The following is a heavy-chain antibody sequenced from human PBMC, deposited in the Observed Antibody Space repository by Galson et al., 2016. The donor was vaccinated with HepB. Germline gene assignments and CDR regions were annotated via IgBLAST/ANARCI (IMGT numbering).Heavy chain of an antibody. J-gene: IGHJ5*02. CDR1: GFAFGSHW. CDR3: GRDHSVVLTTAYNWFDP. CDR2: INSDGTIY. V-gene: IGHV3-74*01. D-gene: IGHD4-23*01. Sequence: SLRLSCAASGFAFGSHWTHWVRQVPGKGLVWVSRINSDGTIYNYADSGKGRFTISRDNAKNTLYLQMNSLRVEDTAVYYCGRDHSVVLTTAYNWFDPWGQGALVTVSS.